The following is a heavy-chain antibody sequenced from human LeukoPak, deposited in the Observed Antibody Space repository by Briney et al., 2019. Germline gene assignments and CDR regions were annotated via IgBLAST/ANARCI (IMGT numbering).Heavy chain of an antibody. Sequence: PGGSLRLSCAASGFTFSNAYMNWVRQAPGKGLEWVSAFSGSGGNTYYADSVKGRFTISRDSSKNTLNLQMNSLRAEDTAVYYCAKGLAARGGSSFDYWGQGTLVTVSS. D-gene: IGHD6-6*01. CDR3: AKGLAARGGSSFDY. CDR1: GFTFSNAY. V-gene: IGHV3-23*01. J-gene: IGHJ4*02. CDR2: FSGSGGNT.